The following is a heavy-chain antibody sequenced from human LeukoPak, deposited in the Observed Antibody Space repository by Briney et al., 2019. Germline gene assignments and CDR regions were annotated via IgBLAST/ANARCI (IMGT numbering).Heavy chain of an antibody. CDR1: GFTFGDYA. J-gene: IGHJ5*02. D-gene: IGHD3-10*01. Sequence: GGSLRLSCTASGFTFGDYAMSWFRQAPGKGLEWVGFIRSKAYGGTTEYAASVKGRFTISRDDSKSIAYLQMNSLKTEDTAVYYCTREVLLWFGELFSPVGWFDPWGQGTLVTVSS. CDR2: IRSKAYGGTT. V-gene: IGHV3-49*03. CDR3: TREVLLWFGELFSPVGWFDP.